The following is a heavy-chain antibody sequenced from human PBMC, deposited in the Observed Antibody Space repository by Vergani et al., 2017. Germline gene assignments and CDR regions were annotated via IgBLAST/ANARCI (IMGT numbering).Heavy chain of an antibody. CDR2: INTNSGGT. CDR3: ARYPAVPAAMGIDY. Sequence: QVQLVQSGAEVKKPGASVKVSCKASGYTFTGYYMHWVRQAPGQGLEWMGWINTNSGGTNYAQKFQGRVTMTRDTSISTAYMELSRLRSDDTAVYYCARYPAVPAAMGIDYWGQGTLVTVSS. CDR1: GYTFTGYY. J-gene: IGHJ4*02. V-gene: IGHV1-2*02. D-gene: IGHD2-2*01.